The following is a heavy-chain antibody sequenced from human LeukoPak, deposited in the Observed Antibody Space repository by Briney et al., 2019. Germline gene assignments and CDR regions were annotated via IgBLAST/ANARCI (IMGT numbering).Heavy chain of an antibody. J-gene: IGHJ4*02. CDR1: GGSISSYY. D-gene: IGHD3-10*01. Sequence: SETLSLTCTVSGGSISSYYWSWIRQVAGKGLEWIGRIYTSGSTNYNPSLKSRVTMSVDTSKNQFSLKLTSVTAADTAVYSCASDLDYYGSGFDYWGQGTLVTVSS. CDR3: ASDLDYYGSGFDY. CDR2: IYTSGST. V-gene: IGHV4-4*07.